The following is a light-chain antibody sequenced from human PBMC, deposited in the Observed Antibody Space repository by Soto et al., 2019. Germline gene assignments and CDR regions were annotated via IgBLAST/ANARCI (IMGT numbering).Light chain of an antibody. V-gene: IGLV2-8*01. CDR2: EVS. Sequence: QSVLTQPPSASGSPGQSVTISCTGTSSDVGGYNYVSWYQQHPGKAPKLMIYEVSKRPSGVADRFSGSRSGNTASLTVSGLQAEDEADYYCSSYSGSKNYVFGTGTKVTVL. CDR3: SSYSGSKNYV. J-gene: IGLJ1*01. CDR1: SSDVGGYNY.